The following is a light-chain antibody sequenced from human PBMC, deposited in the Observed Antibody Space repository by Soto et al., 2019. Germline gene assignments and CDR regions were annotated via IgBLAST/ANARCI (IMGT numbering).Light chain of an antibody. Sequence: QSALTQPPSASGSPGQSVAISCTGTSSDVGGYNYVSWYQQHPGKAPQLMIYEVSKRPSGVPDRFSGSKSGNTASLTVSGLQAEDEAHYYCSSYAGSRVFGGGTKHTVL. CDR2: EVS. CDR1: SSDVGGYNY. J-gene: IGLJ3*02. V-gene: IGLV2-8*01. CDR3: SSYAGSRV.